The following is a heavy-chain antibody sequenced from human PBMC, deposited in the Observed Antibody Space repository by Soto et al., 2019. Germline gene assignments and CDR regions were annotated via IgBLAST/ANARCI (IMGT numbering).Heavy chain of an antibody. V-gene: IGHV1-3*01. CDR1: GYTFTSYA. CDR2: INAGNGNT. J-gene: IGHJ4*02. D-gene: IGHD2-15*01. CDR3: ARGLPLTMDY. Sequence: QVQLVQSGAEVKKPGASVKVSCKASGYTFTSYAMHWVRQAPGQRLEWMGWINAGNGNTKYSQRFQGRVTITRDTSASTAYLELSSLRSEDTAVFYCARGLPLTMDYWGQGTLVTVSS.